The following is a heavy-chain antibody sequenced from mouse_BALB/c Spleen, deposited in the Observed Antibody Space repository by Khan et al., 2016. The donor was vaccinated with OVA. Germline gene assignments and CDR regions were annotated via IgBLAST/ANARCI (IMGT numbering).Heavy chain of an antibody. CDR3: ARSGYGGFAY. CDR1: GYSFTDYT. D-gene: IGHD1-2*01. V-gene: IGHV1-18*01. J-gene: IGHJ3*01. CDR2: INPYNGDS. Sequence: EVQLQQSGPELVKPGTSMKISCKASGYSFTDYTVNWVKQSHGKNLEWIGLINPYNGDSNYNQKFQGKATLTVDKSSRTAYMELLSLTSEDSAVDYCARSGYGGFAYWGQGTLVTVSA.